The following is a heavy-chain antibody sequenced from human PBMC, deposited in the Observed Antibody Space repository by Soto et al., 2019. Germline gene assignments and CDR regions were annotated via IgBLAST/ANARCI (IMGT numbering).Heavy chain of an antibody. Sequence: SETLSLTCSVSGDSISSVEYFWAWIRQPPGQALEYIGYIYKSATTYYNPSFESRVAISLDTSKSQFSLNVTSVTAADTAVYFCARGRYCLTGRCFPNWFDSWGQGTLVTVSS. CDR3: ARGRYCLTGRCFPNWFDS. CDR2: IYKSATT. J-gene: IGHJ5*01. D-gene: IGHD2-15*01. CDR1: GDSISSVEYF. V-gene: IGHV4-30-4*01.